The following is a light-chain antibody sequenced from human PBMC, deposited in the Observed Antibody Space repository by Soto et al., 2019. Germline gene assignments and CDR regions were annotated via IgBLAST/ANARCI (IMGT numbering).Light chain of an antibody. CDR1: QSVASSH. J-gene: IGKJ3*01. CDR2: DAS. Sequence: EIVLTQSPGTLSLSPGERATLSCRASQSVASSHLAWYRQKPGQTPRLLIYDASSRATGIPDRISGSGSGKGFTQTIRRLAREAFGVYYCQKYGSAPFTLGTGTKVDIK. V-gene: IGKV3-20*01. CDR3: QKYGSAPFT.